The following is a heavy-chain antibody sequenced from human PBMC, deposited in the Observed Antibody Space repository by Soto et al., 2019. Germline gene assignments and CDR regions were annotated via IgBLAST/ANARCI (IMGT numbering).Heavy chain of an antibody. CDR3: ARGGSVFSYGGTDFDY. CDR1: GYTFTSYD. CDR2: MNPNSGNT. J-gene: IGHJ4*02. D-gene: IGHD4-17*01. Sequence: ASVKVSCKASGYTFTSYDINWVRQATGQGLEWMGWMNPNSGNTGYAQKFQGRVTMTRNTSISTAYMELSSLRSEDTAVYYCARGGSVFSYGGTDFDYWGQGTLVTVSS. V-gene: IGHV1-8*01.